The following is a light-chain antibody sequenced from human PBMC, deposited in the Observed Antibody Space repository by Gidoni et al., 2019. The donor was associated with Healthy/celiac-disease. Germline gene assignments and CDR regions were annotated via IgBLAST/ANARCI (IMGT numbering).Light chain of an antibody. CDR3: SSYTSSSPVV. CDR2: DVS. Sequence: QSALTKPASVSGSPGQSITISCTGTSSDVGGYNYVSWYQQHPGKAPKLMIYDVSNRPSGVSNRFSGSKSGNTASLTISGLQAEDEADYYCSSYTSSSPVVFGGGTKLTGL. CDR1: SSDVGGYNY. J-gene: IGLJ2*01. V-gene: IGLV2-14*03.